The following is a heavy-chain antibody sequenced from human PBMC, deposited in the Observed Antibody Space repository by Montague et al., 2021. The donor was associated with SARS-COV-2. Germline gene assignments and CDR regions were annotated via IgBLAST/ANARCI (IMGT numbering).Heavy chain of an antibody. Sequence: SETLSLTCTVSGGSISSSNYYWGWIRQPPGKGLEWIGNMYYSGSTYYNPSLKSRVTISIDTSKNQFSLKLSSVTAADTAVYYCARDDIVLQGVTKGMDVWGQGTPVTVSS. CDR3: ARDDIVLQGVTKGMDV. CDR1: GGSISSSNYY. V-gene: IGHV4-39*07. J-gene: IGHJ6*02. D-gene: IGHD3-10*01. CDR2: MYYSGST.